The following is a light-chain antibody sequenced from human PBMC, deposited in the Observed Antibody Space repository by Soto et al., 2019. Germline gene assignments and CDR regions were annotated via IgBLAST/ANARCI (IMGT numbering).Light chain of an antibody. J-gene: IGKJ5*01. CDR1: QSVSSY. V-gene: IGKV3-15*01. CDR3: QQYNNWPIT. Sequence: EIVLTQSPATLSLSPGERATLSCRASQSVSSYLAWYQQKPGQAPRLLSYGASTRATGIPARFTGSASGTEFTLTISSLQSEDFAIYYCQQYNNWPITFGQGTRLEI. CDR2: GAS.